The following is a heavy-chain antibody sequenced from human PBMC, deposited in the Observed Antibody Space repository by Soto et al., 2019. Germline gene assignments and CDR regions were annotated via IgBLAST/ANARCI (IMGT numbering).Heavy chain of an antibody. Sequence: NPSETLSLTCTVSGGSISSYYWSWLRQPPGKGLEWIGHIHHSGSTNYNPSLKSRVTMSLDTSKIQFSLKLSSVTAADTAVYYCARGVDRQWADYWGQGTLVTVSS. CDR2: IHHSGST. J-gene: IGHJ4*02. V-gene: IGHV4-59*01. CDR3: ARGVDRQWADY. D-gene: IGHD6-19*01. CDR1: GGSISSYY.